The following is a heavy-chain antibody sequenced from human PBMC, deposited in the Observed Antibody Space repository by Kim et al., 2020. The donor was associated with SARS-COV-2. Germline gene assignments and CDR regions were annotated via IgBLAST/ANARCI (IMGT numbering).Heavy chain of an antibody. V-gene: IGHV3-15*01. CDR3: TTDFYYYGSGSYYNVAPYFDY. CDR2: IKSKTDGGTT. Sequence: GGSLRLSCAASGFTFSNAWMSWVRQAPGKGLEWVGRIKSKTDGGTTDYAAPVKGRFTISRDDSKNTLYLQMNSLKTEDTAVYYCTTDFYYYGSGSYYNVAPYFDYWGQGTLVTVSS. J-gene: IGHJ4*02. CDR1: GFTFSNAW. D-gene: IGHD3-10*01.